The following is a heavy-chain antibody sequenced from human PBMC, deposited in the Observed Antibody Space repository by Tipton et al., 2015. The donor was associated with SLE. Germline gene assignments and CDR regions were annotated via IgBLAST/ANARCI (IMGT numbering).Heavy chain of an antibody. CDR2: IWYDGRDK. Sequence: SLRLSCVASGFSFRNYGVHWLRRAPGKGLEWVALIWYDGRDKYYADSVKGRFTISRDNANNVLYLQMNSLRADDTAVYYCARHVDWAFDYWGQGTLVTVSS. D-gene: IGHD3-9*01. CDR1: GFSFRNYG. V-gene: IGHV3-33*01. CDR3: ARHVDWAFDY. J-gene: IGHJ4*02.